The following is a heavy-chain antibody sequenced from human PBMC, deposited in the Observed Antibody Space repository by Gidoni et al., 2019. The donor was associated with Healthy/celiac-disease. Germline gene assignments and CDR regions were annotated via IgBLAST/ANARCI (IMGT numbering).Heavy chain of an antibody. J-gene: IGHJ4*02. V-gene: IGHV4-4*07. CDR2: IYTSGST. D-gene: IGHD3-3*01. CDR1: GASISSYY. Sequence: QVQLQESGPGLVKPSESLSLTGTVSGASISSYYWSWIRQPAGKGLEWIGRIYTSGSTNYNPSLKSRVTMSVDTSKNQFSLKLSSVTAADTAVYYCAREVPLRFLGETMPFDYWGQGTLVTVSS. CDR3: AREVPLRFLGETMPFDY.